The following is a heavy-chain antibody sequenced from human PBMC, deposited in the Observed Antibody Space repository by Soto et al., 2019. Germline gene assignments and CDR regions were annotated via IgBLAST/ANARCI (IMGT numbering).Heavy chain of an antibody. CDR1: GFSLSSHN. J-gene: IGHJ4*02. CDR2: ISSGSRGI. CDR3: ARAGFDY. V-gene: IGHV3-48*02. Sequence: EVQLVESGGGLVQPGGSPRLSCVGSGFSLSSHNMNWVRQAPGKGLEWISHISSGSRGIYYADSVEGRFIISRDNAKNSLYLQMNSLRDDDTAVYYCARAGFDYWGQGTLVTVSS.